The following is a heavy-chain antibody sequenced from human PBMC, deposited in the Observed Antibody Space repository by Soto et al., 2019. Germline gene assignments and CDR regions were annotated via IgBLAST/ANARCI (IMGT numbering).Heavy chain of an antibody. CDR2: ITGSSGST. CDR1: GFTFSSYP. Sequence: EVQLLESGGGLVQPGGSLRLSCAASGFTFSSYPMSWVRQAPGKGLEWVSSITGSSGSTYYADSVKGRFTISRDNSKNTLYLQMNSLRAEDTAVYYCARTGSTRYFYYGLGVWGQGTTASVSS. CDR3: ARTGSTRYFYYGLGV. D-gene: IGHD2-15*01. J-gene: IGHJ6*02. V-gene: IGHV3-23*01.